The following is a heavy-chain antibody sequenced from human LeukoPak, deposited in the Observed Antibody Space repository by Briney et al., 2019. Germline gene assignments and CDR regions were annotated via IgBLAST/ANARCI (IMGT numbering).Heavy chain of an antibody. Sequence: GGSLRLSCAVSGFTFGNSAMSWVRQAPGKGLEWISSISSSSSYIYYAASVKGRFTISRDNAKNSLYLQMNSLRAEDTAVYYCAREDSSGYVYWGQGTLVSVSS. J-gene: IGHJ4*02. V-gene: IGHV3-21*01. CDR2: ISSSSSYI. CDR1: GFTFGNSA. CDR3: AREDSSGYVY. D-gene: IGHD3-22*01.